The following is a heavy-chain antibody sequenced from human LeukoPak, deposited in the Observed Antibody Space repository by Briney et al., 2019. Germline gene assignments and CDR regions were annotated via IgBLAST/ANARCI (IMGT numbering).Heavy chain of an antibody. D-gene: IGHD1-26*01. CDR1: GYTFTGYY. J-gene: IGHJ4*02. Sequence: ASVKVSCKASGYTFTGYYMHWVRQAPGQGLEWVGRINPNNRGTYFAQKFQGRVTMTTDASISTVYMELSSLTSDDTAVYYCARDYYSGTYAHWGQGTLVTVSS. CDR2: INPNNRGT. CDR3: ARDYYSGTYAH. V-gene: IGHV1-2*06.